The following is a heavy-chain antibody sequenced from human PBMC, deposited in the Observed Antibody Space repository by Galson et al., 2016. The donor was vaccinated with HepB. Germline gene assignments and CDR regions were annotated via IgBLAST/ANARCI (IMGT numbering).Heavy chain of an antibody. CDR3: ARDFDAVVNPNYYYYGMDV. Sequence: SLRLSCAASNFSLNDYGLHWVRQAPGKGLEWVANIWYDGTKKYYVESVKGRFFISRDTPKNELYLEMNSLRVDDTGIYYCARDFDAVVNPNYYYYGMDVWGRGTAVTVSS. CDR2: IWYDGTKK. V-gene: IGHV3-33*01. D-gene: IGHD4-23*01. J-gene: IGHJ6*02. CDR1: NFSLNDYG.